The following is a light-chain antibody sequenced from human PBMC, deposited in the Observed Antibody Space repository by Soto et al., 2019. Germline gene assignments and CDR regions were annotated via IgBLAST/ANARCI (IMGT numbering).Light chain of an antibody. CDR2: EVT. CDR1: SSDVGGYNY. Sequence: QSVLTQPPSASGSPGQSVTISCTGTSSDVGGYNYVSWYQQHPGKAPKLMIYEVTKRPSGVPDRFSGSKSGNTASLTVSGLQAEDEADYYCISYAGSNNVGFGGGTKRTGL. V-gene: IGLV2-8*01. CDR3: ISYAGSNNVG. J-gene: IGLJ2*01.